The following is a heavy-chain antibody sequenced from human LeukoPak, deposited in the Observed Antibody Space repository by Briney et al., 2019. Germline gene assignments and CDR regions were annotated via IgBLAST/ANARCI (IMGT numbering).Heavy chain of an antibody. V-gene: IGHV3-23*01. CDR3: AKAPWGGYCSSTSCYPFDY. CDR1: GFTFSSYA. Sequence: GGSLRLSCAASGFTFSSYAMSWVRQAPGKGLEWVSAISGSGGSTYYADSVKGRFTISRDNSKNTLYLQMSSLRAEDTAVYYCAKAPWGGYCSSTSCYPFDYWGQGALVTVSS. CDR2: ISGSGGST. D-gene: IGHD2-2*01. J-gene: IGHJ4*02.